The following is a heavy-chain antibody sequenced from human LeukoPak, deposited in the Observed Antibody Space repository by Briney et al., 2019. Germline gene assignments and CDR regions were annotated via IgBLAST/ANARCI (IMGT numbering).Heavy chain of an antibody. J-gene: IGHJ4*02. Sequence: PSETLSLTCTVSGDSISSYYWSWIRQPPGKGLEWIGYIYYSGSTNYNPSLKSRVTISVDTSKNQFSLKLSSVTAADTAVYYCARGSWGYYFDYWGQGTLVTVSS. CDR1: GDSISSYY. V-gene: IGHV4-59*12. CDR3: ARGSWGYYFDY. D-gene: IGHD3-16*01. CDR2: IYYSGST.